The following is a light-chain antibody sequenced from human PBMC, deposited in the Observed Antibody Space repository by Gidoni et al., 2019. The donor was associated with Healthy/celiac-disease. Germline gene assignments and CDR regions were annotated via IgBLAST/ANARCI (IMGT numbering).Light chain of an antibody. CDR3: QQRSNWPPLT. CDR1: QSVSSY. J-gene: IGKJ4*01. V-gene: IGKV3-11*01. Sequence: EIVLTQSPATLSVSPGERATLSCRASQSVSSYLAWYQQKPGQAPSLLIYDESNRATGIPARFSGSGSGTDFTLTISSLEPEDFAVYYCQQRSNWPPLTFGGGTKVEIK. CDR2: DES.